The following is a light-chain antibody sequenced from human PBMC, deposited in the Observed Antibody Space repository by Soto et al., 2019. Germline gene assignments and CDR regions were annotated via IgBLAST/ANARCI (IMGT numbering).Light chain of an antibody. Sequence: QSALTQPRSVSGSPGQSVTISCTGSSSDVGGYSHVSWFQQHPGKAPKLMIYDVTKRPSGVPDRFSGSKSGNTASLTISGLQAEDEYDYYCCSFAGTYTIFGGGTKVTVL. CDR1: SSDVGGYSH. CDR2: DVT. CDR3: CSFAGTYTI. J-gene: IGLJ2*01. V-gene: IGLV2-11*01.